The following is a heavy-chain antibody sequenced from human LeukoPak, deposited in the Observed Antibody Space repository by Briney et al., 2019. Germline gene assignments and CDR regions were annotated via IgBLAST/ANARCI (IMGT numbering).Heavy chain of an antibody. Sequence: PGGSLRLSCAASGFTFSDFYMSWIRQAPGKGLEWVSSISSTGDTIYYADSVKGRFTISRDNSKNSLYLQMNSLRAEDTAVYYCAKDIPAHGGPDNWGRGTLVTVSS. CDR2: ISSTGDTI. D-gene: IGHD4-23*01. CDR1: GFTFSDFY. CDR3: AKDIPAHGGPDN. J-gene: IGHJ4*02. V-gene: IGHV3-11*01.